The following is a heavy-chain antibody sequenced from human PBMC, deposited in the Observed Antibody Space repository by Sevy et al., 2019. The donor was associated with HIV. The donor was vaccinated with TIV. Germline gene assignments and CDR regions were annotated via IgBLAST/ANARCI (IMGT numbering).Heavy chain of an antibody. Sequence: SETLSLTCTVSGGSISSGGYYWTWIRQLPGKGLEWIGYIYYSGSTYYNPSLKSRLTISVDTSKNQFSLKLSSVTAADTAFYYCARDSDRGNYAFQHWGQGTLVTVSS. CDR3: ARDSDRGNYAFQH. CDR2: IYYSGST. J-gene: IGHJ1*01. V-gene: IGHV4-31*03. D-gene: IGHD1-7*01. CDR1: GGSISSGGYY.